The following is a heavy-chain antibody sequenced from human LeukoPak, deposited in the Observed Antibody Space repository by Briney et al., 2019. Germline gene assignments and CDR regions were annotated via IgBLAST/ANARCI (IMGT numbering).Heavy chain of an antibody. CDR1: EFTFSNYG. CDR3: GKGGYSYGTLDY. Sequence: GGSLRRSCAASEFTFSNYGMSWVRQAPGKGLEWVSTITGSGGSTYYADSVKGRFTISRDNSKNTLYLQMNSLRAEDTAVYYCGKGGYSYGTLDYWGQGTLVTVSS. V-gene: IGHV3-23*01. CDR2: ITGSGGST. D-gene: IGHD5-18*01. J-gene: IGHJ4*02.